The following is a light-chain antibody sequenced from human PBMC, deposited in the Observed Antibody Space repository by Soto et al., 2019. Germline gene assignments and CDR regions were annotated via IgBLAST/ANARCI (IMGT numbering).Light chain of an antibody. CDR1: QSVTSGY. Sequence: IVLTQYPGTLSLSPGERATLSWGASQSVTSGYLAWYQQKPGQSPRLVIYGASSRATGVPDRFSGSVSGTDCTITITRLETEDGAVYYCHQYGTSPLTFGGGTKVDIK. J-gene: IGKJ4*01. V-gene: IGKV3-20*01. CDR2: GAS. CDR3: HQYGTSPLT.